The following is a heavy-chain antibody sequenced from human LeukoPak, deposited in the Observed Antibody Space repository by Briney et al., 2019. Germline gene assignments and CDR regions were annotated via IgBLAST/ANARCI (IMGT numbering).Heavy chain of an antibody. Sequence: PPGGSLRLSCAASGFTFNSYWMTWVRHPPGKGLVWVSRSNRDDSVTNYADSVKGRFTISRDNAKNTLYLQMNSLRVEDTAVYYCASYSSGWFYWGQGTLVTVSS. J-gene: IGHJ4*02. CDR3: ASYSSGWFY. CDR2: SNRDDSVT. V-gene: IGHV3-74*01. D-gene: IGHD6-19*01. CDR1: GFTFNSYW.